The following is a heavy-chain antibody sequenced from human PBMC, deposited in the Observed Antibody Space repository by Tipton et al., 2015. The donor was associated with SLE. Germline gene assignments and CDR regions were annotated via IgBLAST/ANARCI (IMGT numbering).Heavy chain of an antibody. CDR2: IYHSGST. CDR3: ARGCSGTSCYWGDD. D-gene: IGHD2-15*01. J-gene: IGHJ4*02. CDR1: GGSFSGHH. V-gene: IGHV4-34*01. Sequence: TLSLTCAVYGGSFSGHHWTWIRQSPGKGLEWIGTIYHSGSTYYNPSLKSRVTISVDTSKNQFSLKLSSVTAADTAVYYCARGCSGTSCYWGDDWGQGSLVIVSS.